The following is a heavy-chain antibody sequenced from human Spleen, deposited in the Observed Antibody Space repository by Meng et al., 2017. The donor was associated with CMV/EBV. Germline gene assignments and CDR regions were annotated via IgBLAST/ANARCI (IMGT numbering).Heavy chain of an antibody. CDR1: GYTITTYG. V-gene: IGHV1-2*02. CDR3: ATDPLYCVTTSCDY. D-gene: IGHD2-2*01. CDR2: LNPDTGDT. J-gene: IGHJ4*02. Sequence: SGYTITTYGLSWVRQAPGQGLDWMGWLNPDTGDTNYAQKFQGRVTMTRDTSISTAYMELGSLRSDDTAVYYCATDPLYCVTTSCDYWGQGTLVTVSS.